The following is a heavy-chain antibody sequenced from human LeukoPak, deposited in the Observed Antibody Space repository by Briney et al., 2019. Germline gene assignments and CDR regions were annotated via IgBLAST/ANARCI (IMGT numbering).Heavy chain of an antibody. CDR1: GFTFSSYW. D-gene: IGHD1-26*01. CDR2: IKQDGSEK. J-gene: IGHJ6*03. CDR3: ARDRATRYMDV. V-gene: IGHV3-7*01. Sequence: GGSLRLSCAASGFTFSSYWMTWVRQPPGKGLEWVANIKQDGSEKYYVDSVKGRFTISRDNAKNSLYLQMNSLRAEDTAVYYCARDRATRYMDVWGKGTTVTVSS.